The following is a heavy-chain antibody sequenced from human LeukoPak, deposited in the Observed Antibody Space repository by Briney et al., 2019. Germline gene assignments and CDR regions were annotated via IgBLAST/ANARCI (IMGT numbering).Heavy chain of an antibody. Sequence: SETLSLTCTVSGYSISSGYYWGWIRQPPGKGLEWIGSIYHSGSTYYNPSLKSRVTISVDTSKNQFSLKLSSVTAADTAVYYCARVPGDIVVVVAATRGVPSAFDIWGQGTMVTVSS. CDR3: ARVPGDIVVVVAATRGVPSAFDI. CDR1: GYSISSGYY. D-gene: IGHD2-15*01. J-gene: IGHJ3*02. CDR2: IYHSGST. V-gene: IGHV4-38-2*02.